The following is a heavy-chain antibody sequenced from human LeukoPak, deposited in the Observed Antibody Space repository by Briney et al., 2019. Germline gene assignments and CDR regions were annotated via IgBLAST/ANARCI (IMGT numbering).Heavy chain of an antibody. Sequence: GGSLRLSCAASGFTFSSYWMSWVRQAPGKGLEWVVNIKQDGSEKYYVDSVKGRFTISRDNAKNSLYLQMNSLRAEDTAVYYCASYYDSSDYFDAFDIWGQGTMVTVSS. CDR2: IKQDGSEK. J-gene: IGHJ3*02. V-gene: IGHV3-7*05. CDR3: ASYYDSSDYFDAFDI. D-gene: IGHD3-22*01. CDR1: GFTFSSYW.